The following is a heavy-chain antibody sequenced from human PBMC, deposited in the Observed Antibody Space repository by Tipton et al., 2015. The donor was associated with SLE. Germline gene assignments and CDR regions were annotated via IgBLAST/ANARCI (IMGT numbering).Heavy chain of an antibody. D-gene: IGHD1-26*01. V-gene: IGHV4-38-2*01. CDR2: ISHSGYA. J-gene: IGHJ4*02. Sequence: LRLSCAVSGYSISSGHFWGWIRQTPGEGLEWLGSISHSGYAYYNPSLKSRVSMSRDNAKNTLYLQMNSLRAEDTAVYYCARYSSGSLDSWGQGTLVTVSS. CDR1: GYSISSGHF. CDR3: ARYSSGSLDS.